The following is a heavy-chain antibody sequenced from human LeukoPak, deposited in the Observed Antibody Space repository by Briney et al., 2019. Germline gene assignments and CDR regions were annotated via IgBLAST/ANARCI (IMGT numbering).Heavy chain of an antibody. V-gene: IGHV4-4*07. CDR2: ISSSGST. CDR3: ARRAAAGRCFDY. D-gene: IGHD6-13*01. CDR1: AGSISSYY. Sequence: SETLSLTCTVSAGSISSYYYNWIRQPAGKGLEWIGRISSSGSTNYNPSLKSRVIMSIDTSKNQFSLELNSVTAADTAVYYCARRAAAGRCFDYWGQGTLVTVSS. J-gene: IGHJ4*02.